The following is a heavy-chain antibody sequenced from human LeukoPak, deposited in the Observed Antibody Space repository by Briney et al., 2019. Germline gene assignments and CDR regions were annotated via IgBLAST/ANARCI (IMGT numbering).Heavy chain of an antibody. CDR2: IYYSGST. D-gene: IGHD5-18*01. V-gene: IGHV4-59*01. CDR1: GGSISTYY. J-gene: IGHJ4*02. Sequence: SETLSLTCAVSGGSISTYYWSWIRQPPGKGLELIGYIYYSGSTNYNPSLKSRVTISVDTSKNQFSLKLSSVTAADTAVYYCARVPRGYSYGFSWGQGTLVTVSS. CDR3: ARVPRGYSYGFS.